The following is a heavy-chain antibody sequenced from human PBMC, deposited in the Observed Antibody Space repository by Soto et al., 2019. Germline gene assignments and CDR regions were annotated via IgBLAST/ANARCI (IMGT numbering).Heavy chain of an antibody. Sequence: ASVKVSCKASGYTFTSYGISWVRQAPGQGLEWMGWISAYNGNTNYAQKLQGRVTMTTDTSTSTAYMELRSLRSDDTAVYYCARDSDIVVVPAAMRNWFDPWGQGTLVTVSS. CDR1: GYTFTSYG. CDR2: ISAYNGNT. D-gene: IGHD2-2*01. CDR3: ARDSDIVVVPAAMRNWFDP. V-gene: IGHV1-18*01. J-gene: IGHJ5*02.